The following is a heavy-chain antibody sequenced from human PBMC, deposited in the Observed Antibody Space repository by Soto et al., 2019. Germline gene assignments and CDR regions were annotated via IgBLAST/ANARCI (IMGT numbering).Heavy chain of an antibody. J-gene: IGHJ4*02. CDR1: GFTFTAYA. CDR2: INAGGSFS. D-gene: IGHD2-8*02. V-gene: IGHV3-23*01. CDR3: ASFPSGRRYFDY. Sequence: EVQLLESGGGLIQPGGSLRLFCAASGFTFTAYAMTWVRQAPGQGLEWVSTINAGGSFSYYADSVKGRFTISRDNFKNTLYLQMNSLTVEDTAVYYCASFPSGRRYFDYWGQGTLVTVSS.